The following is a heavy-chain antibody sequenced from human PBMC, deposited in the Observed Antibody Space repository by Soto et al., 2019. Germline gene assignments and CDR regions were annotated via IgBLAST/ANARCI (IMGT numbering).Heavy chain of an antibody. CDR1: GGTFSSYA. D-gene: IGHD3-22*01. J-gene: IGHJ4*02. CDR2: IIPIFGTA. V-gene: IGHV1-69*13. Sequence: SVKVSCKASGGTFSSYAISWVRQAPGQGLEWMGGIIPIFGTANYAQKFQGRVTITADESTSTAYMELRSLRSDDTAVYYCARASGIGVGTTSYWGQGTLVTVSS. CDR3: ARASGIGVGTTSY.